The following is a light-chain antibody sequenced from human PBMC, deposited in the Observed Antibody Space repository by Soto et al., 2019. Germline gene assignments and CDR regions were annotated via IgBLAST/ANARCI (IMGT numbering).Light chain of an antibody. CDR3: QQYNNWPWT. V-gene: IGKV3-15*01. CDR1: QSVRSD. CDR2: GAS. Sequence: EIVMTQSPGTLSVPPGDRATLSCRASQSVRSDLAWYQQKPGQAPRLLIYGASTSATGIPARFSGSGSGPEFTLTISSLQSEDFAVYYCQQYNNWPWTFGQGTKVDIK. J-gene: IGKJ1*01.